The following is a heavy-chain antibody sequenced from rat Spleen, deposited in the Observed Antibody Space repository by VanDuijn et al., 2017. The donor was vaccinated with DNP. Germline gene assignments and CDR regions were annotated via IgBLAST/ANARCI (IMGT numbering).Heavy chain of an antibody. J-gene: IGHJ4*01. Sequence: EVQLQESGPGLVKPSQSLSLTCSVTGYSITSNFWGWIRKFPGNKMEWIGHISYSGSASFNPSLKSRISITRDTSKNQFLLQFNSVTTEDTATYFCARGSSYFHAMDAWGQGTSVTVSS. CDR1: GYSITSNF. V-gene: IGHV3-1*01. CDR2: ISYSGSA. CDR3: ARGSSYFHAMDA. D-gene: IGHD1-2*01.